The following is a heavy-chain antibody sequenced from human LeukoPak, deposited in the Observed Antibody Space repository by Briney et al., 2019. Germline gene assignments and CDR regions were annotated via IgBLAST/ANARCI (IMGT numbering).Heavy chain of an antibody. CDR1: GGSISSYY. CDR2: IYTSGST. J-gene: IGHJ4*02. D-gene: IGHD6-19*01. CDR3: ARSIAVAGKVNYFDY. V-gene: IGHV4-4*07. Sequence: SETLSLTCTVSGGSISSYYWSWIRQPAGKGLEWIGRIYTSGSTNYSPSLKSRVTMSVDTSKNQFSLKLSSVTAADTAVYYCARSIAVAGKVNYFDYWGQGTVVTVS.